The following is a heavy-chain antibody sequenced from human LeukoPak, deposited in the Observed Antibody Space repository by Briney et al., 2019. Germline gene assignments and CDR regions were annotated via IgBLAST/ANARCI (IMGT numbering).Heavy chain of an antibody. CDR2: ISYDGSNK. CDR1: GFTFSSYG. V-gene: IGHV3-30*18. CDR3: AKTSTAMVSPFDY. Sequence: PGGSLRLSCAASGFTFSSYGMHWVRQAPGKGLEWVAVISYDGSNKYYVDSVKGRFTISRDNSKNTLYLQMNSLRAEDTAVYYCAKTSTAMVSPFDYWGQGTLVTVSS. D-gene: IGHD5-18*01. J-gene: IGHJ4*02.